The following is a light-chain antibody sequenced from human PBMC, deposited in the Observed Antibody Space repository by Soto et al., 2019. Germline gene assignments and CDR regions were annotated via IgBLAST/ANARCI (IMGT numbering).Light chain of an antibody. V-gene: IGKV1-39*01. CDR2: AAS. J-gene: IGKJ1*01. CDR1: QSISSY. Sequence: DIQMTQSPSSLSASVGDRVTITCRASQSISSYLIWHQQKPGQAPNLLIYAASSLQSGVPSRCSGSGSGTDFTLTISSLQPEDFATYYCQQSFSTPWTFGQGTKVEIK. CDR3: QQSFSTPWT.